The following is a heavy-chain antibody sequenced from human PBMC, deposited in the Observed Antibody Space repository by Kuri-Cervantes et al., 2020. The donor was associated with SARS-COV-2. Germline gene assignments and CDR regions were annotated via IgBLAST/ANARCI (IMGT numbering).Heavy chain of an antibody. Sequence: GGSLRLSCAASGFTFNSYEMNWVRQAPGKGLEWLSYIGNTDSTTYYADSVKGRFTISRDNAKNLLYLQMNCLRAEDTALYYCARDLSQYGDPGSDFWGQGTLVTVSS. J-gene: IGHJ4*02. V-gene: IGHV3-48*03. CDR2: IGNTDSTT. CDR1: GFTFNSYE. D-gene: IGHD4-17*01. CDR3: ARDLSQYGDPGSDF.